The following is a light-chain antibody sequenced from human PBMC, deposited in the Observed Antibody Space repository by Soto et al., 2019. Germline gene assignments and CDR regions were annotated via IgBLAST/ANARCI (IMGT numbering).Light chain of an antibody. J-gene: IGKJ2*01. Sequence: DIQMTQSPSTLSASVGDRVIITCRASQTVERWMAWYQQKPGKAPKLLISDVSTLERGVPSRFSGSGSATEFTLTISGLQPDDFATYYCQQYKDYVYTFGRGPRWIS. CDR1: QTVERW. V-gene: IGKV1-5*01. CDR2: DVS. CDR3: QQYKDYVYT.